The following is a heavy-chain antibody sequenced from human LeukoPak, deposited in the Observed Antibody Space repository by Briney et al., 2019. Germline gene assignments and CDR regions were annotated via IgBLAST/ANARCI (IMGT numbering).Heavy chain of an antibody. V-gene: IGHV3-64*01. CDR1: GFTFSSYA. J-gene: IGHJ4*02. D-gene: IGHD6-13*01. CDR3: ARAGTVSSRRLLPNFDY. CDR2: ISSNGGST. Sequence: GGSLRLSCAASGFTFSSYAMHWVRQAPGKGLEYVSGISSNGGSTYYANSVKGRFTTSRDNAKNTLYLQMGSLRAEDMAVYYCARAGTVSSRRLLPNFDYWGQGTLVTVSS.